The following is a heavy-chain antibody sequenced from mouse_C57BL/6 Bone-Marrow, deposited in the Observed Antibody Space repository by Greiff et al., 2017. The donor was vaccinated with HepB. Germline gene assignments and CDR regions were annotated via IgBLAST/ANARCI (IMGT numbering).Heavy chain of an antibody. CDR3: TDYYGVDD. Sequence: EVKLEESGGGLVQPGGSMKLSCVASGFTFSNYWMNWVRQSPEQGLEWVAQIRLKSDNYATHYAESVKGRFTISRDDSKSSVYLKMNNLRAEDTGIYYCTDYYGVDDWGQGTTLTVAS. CDR2: IRLKSDNYAT. J-gene: IGHJ2*01. D-gene: IGHD1-1*01. V-gene: IGHV6-3*01. CDR1: GFTFSNYW.